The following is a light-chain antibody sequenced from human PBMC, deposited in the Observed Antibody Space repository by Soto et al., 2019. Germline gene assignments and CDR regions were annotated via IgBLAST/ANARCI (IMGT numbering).Light chain of an antibody. J-gene: IGKJ5*01. Sequence: DIVMTQSPLSLPVTPGEPASISCRSSQSLLQSDGYNYLDWYLQKPGQSPQLLISLGSNRASGVPDRFSGSGSGTDFTLKISRVEAEDVGVFYCMQALQAPLTCGQGTRLEIK. V-gene: IGKV2-28*01. CDR3: MQALQAPLT. CDR1: QSLLQSDGYNY. CDR2: LGS.